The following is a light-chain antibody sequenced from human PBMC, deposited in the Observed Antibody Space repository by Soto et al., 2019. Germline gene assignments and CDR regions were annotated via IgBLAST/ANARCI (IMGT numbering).Light chain of an antibody. Sequence: EIVLTQSPGTLSLSPGERATLSCRASQSVSSSYLAWYQLKPGQAPRLLIYSASSRATGIPDRFTGSGSGTDFTLTISRLEPEDFAVYYCQQYGGSPFTFGPGTKVDIK. J-gene: IGKJ3*01. CDR2: SAS. CDR3: QQYGGSPFT. V-gene: IGKV3-20*01. CDR1: QSVSSSY.